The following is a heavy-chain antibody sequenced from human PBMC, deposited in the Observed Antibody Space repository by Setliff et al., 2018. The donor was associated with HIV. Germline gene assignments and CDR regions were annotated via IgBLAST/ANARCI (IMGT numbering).Heavy chain of an antibody. CDR3: ASQSPAHDN. CDR1: GGSISSGDYF. CDR2: FYTSGTT. D-gene: IGHD2-2*01. Sequence: PSETLSLTCTVSGGSISSGDYFLSWIRQAPGKGLEWIGRFYTSGTTNYNSSLKSRVTISVDTSKNQFSLKLSSVTAADTAVYYCASQSPAHDNWGQGTLVTVSS. J-gene: IGHJ1*01. V-gene: IGHV4-61*02.